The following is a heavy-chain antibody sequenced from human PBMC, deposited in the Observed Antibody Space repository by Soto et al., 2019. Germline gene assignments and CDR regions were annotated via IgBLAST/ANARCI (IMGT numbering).Heavy chain of an antibody. CDR3: ARDRCSGGSCYYFDY. CDR1: GFTFSSYS. Sequence: GGSLRLSCAASGFTFSSYSMNWVRQAPGKGLEWVSSISSSSSYIYYADSVKGRFTISRDNAKNSLYLQMNSLRAEDTAVYYCARDRCSGGSCYYFDYWGQGTLVTVS. J-gene: IGHJ4*02. CDR2: ISSSSSYI. D-gene: IGHD2-15*01. V-gene: IGHV3-21*01.